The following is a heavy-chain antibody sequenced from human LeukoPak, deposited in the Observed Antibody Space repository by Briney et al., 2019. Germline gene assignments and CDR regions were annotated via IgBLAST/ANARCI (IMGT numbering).Heavy chain of an antibody. J-gene: IGHJ4*02. CDR3: ARDSDFWSGYYYFDY. D-gene: IGHD3-3*01. CDR2: IYYSGST. V-gene: IGHV4-30-4*08. Sequence: SETLSLTCTVSGGSISRADYYWSWIRQPPGKGLEWIGYIYYSGSTYCNPSLKSRATISVDTSKSQFSLKLSSVTAADTAVYYCARDSDFWSGYYYFDYWGQGTLVTVSS. CDR1: GGSISRADYY.